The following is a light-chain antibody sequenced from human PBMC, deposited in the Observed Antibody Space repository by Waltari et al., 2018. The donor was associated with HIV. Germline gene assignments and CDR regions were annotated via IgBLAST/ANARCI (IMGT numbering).Light chain of an antibody. CDR2: ANN. Sequence: QSVLTQPPSASGTPGQRVTTSCSGTGSNIGSNDVILYQQFPGTAPKVLMSANNQRPSGVPDRFSASKSGTSASLAIGGLHSEDEADYYCATWDDSLNGPLFGGGTKLTVL. CDR3: ATWDDSLNGPL. V-gene: IGLV1-44*01. J-gene: IGLJ2*01. CDR1: GSNIGSND.